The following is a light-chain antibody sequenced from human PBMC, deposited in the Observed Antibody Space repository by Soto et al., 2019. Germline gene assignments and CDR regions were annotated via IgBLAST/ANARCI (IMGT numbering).Light chain of an antibody. V-gene: IGLV2-8*01. CDR2: EVT. J-gene: IGLJ2*01. Sequence: QSVLTQPPSASGSPGQSVTISCTGTSSDVCGYNCVSWYQQHPGKAPQLMIYEVTKRPSGVPDRFSGSKSGNTASLTVSGLQAEDEADYYCSSYAGSNTVLFGGGTKLTVL. CDR1: SSDVCGYNC. CDR3: SSYAGSNTVL.